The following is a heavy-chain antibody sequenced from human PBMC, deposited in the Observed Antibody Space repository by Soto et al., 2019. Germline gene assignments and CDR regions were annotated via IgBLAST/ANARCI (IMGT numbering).Heavy chain of an antibody. D-gene: IGHD1-26*01. CDR3: ARGVTAGVDY. CDR2: MEPSSGRT. J-gene: IGHJ4*02. V-gene: IGHV1-8*01. Sequence: ASVKVSCKASEYSFTGFDINWVLQTTGQGLEWMGWMEPSSGRTGYAQKFQGRVTMTRDTSINTAYMELSSLTSDDTAFYYCARGVTAGVDYWGQGTLVTVSS. CDR1: EYSFTGFD.